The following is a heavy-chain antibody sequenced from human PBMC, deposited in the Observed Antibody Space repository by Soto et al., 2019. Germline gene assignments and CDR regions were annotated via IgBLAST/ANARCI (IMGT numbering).Heavy chain of an antibody. Sequence: NPSETLSLTCTVSGGSISSSSYYWGWIRQPPGKGLEWIGSIYYSGSTYYNPSLKSRVTISVDTSKNQFSLKLSSVTAADTAVYYCARPYYYGSGSYWGIPPGYYGMDVWGQGTTVTVSS. D-gene: IGHD3-10*01. J-gene: IGHJ6*02. V-gene: IGHV4-39*01. CDR2: IYYSGST. CDR1: GGSISSSSYY. CDR3: ARPYYYGSGSYWGIPPGYYGMDV.